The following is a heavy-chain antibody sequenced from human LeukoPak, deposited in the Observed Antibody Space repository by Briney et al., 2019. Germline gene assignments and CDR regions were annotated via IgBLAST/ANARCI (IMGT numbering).Heavy chain of an antibody. D-gene: IGHD2-15*01. V-gene: IGHV4-34*01. CDR2: INQTGST. Sequence: PSETLSLTCAVYGGSFSGYYWNWIRQPPGKGLEWIGEINQTGSTNYNPSLKSRVTISIDTSKNQFSLKLSSVTAADTAVYYCARGVGYCSGGSCYPNLGFDYWGQGTLVTVSS. CDR3: ARGVGYCSGGSCYPNLGFDY. CDR1: GGSFSGYY. J-gene: IGHJ4*02.